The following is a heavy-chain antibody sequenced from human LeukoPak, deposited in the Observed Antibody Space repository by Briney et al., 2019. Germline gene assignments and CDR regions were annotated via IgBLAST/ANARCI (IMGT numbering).Heavy chain of an antibody. V-gene: IGHV4-39*07. J-gene: IGHJ3*02. CDR2: IYYSGST. Sequence: SETLSLTCTVSGGSISSSSYYWGWLRQPPGKGLEWIGSIYYSGSTNYNPSLKSRVTISVDTSKNQFSLKLSSVTAADTAVYYCARLARSRWGHAFDIWGQGTMVTVSS. CDR1: GGSISSSSYY. CDR3: ARLARSRWGHAFDI. D-gene: IGHD3-16*01.